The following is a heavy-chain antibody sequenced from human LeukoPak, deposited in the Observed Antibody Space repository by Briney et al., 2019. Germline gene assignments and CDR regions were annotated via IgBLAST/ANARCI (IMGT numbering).Heavy chain of an antibody. J-gene: IGHJ4*02. CDR1: GYTFTSYG. Sequence: ASVKVSCKASGYTFTSYGISWVRQAPGQGLEWMGWISAYNGNTNYAQKLQGRVTMTTDTSTSTAYIELRSLRSDDTAVYYCARGVKPGYCSGGSCHDFDYWGQGTLVTVSS. CDR2: ISAYNGNT. CDR3: ARGVKPGYCSGGSCHDFDY. V-gene: IGHV1-18*01. D-gene: IGHD2-15*01.